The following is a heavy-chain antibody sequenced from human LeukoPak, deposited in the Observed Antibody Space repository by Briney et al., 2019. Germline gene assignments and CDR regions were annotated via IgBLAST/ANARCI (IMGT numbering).Heavy chain of an antibody. CDR2: ISSSSSYI. J-gene: IGHJ4*02. CDR1: GFTFSSYS. D-gene: IGHD3-10*01. V-gene: IGHV3-21*01. Sequence: PGGSLRLSCAASGFTFSSYSMNWVRQAPGKGLEWVSSISSSSSYIYYADSVKGRFIISRDNAKNSLYLQMNSLRAEDTAVYYCARGLWFGELGFDYWGQGTLVTVSS. CDR3: ARGLWFGELGFDY.